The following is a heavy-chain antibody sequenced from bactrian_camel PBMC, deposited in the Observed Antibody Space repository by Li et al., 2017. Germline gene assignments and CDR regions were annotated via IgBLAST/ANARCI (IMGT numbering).Heavy chain of an antibody. CDR2: MLWLGGT. J-gene: IGHJ6*01. V-gene: IGHV3S59*01. CDR3: AAHMDRFICADEGRRKRPDFGV. D-gene: IGHD1*01. CDR1: DFTGGRYC. Sequence: DVQLVESGGGSVQAGGSLTLSCDISDFTGGRYCMGWFRQAPGKEREDVATMLWLGGTTYSDSVKGRFTISRDSANNTVYLRMNSLKADDTAMYYCAAHMDRFICADEGRRKRPDFGVWGQGTQVTVS.